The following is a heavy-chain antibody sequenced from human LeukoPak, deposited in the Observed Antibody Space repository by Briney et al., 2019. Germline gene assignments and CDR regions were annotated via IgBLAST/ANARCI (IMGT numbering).Heavy chain of an antibody. CDR3: ARGAGSSWFYR. CDR2: ISDTGHII. V-gene: IGHV3-48*02. J-gene: IGHJ5*02. CDR1: GFTFSSNN. Sequence: GSLRLSCVDSGFTFSSNNMNWVRQAPGKGLEWLSFISDTGHIIYYADSVKGRFTISRDNAKNSLFLQMNSLRDEDTAVYYCARGAGSSWFYRWGQGTLVTVSS. D-gene: IGHD5-12*01.